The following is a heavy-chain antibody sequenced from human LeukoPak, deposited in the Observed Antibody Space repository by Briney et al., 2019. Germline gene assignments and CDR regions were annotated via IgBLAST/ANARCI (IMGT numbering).Heavy chain of an antibody. V-gene: IGHV1-46*01. Sequence: ASVKVSCKASGYTFTSYYIHWVRQAPGQGLDWMGIINPSGGSTSYSQKFQGRVTMTRDTSTSTAYMELRSLRSDDTAVYYCASGYCSSTSCYGDLFDYWGQGTLVTVSS. CDR1: GYTFTSYY. CDR2: INPSGGST. J-gene: IGHJ4*02. D-gene: IGHD2-2*03. CDR3: ASGYCSSTSCYGDLFDY.